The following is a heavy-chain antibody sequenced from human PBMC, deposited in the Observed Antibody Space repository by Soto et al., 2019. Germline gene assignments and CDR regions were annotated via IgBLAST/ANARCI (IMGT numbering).Heavy chain of an antibody. CDR3: ARLDARDSLITPRGAPDI. CDR1: GYSFTSYW. V-gene: IGHV5-51*03. D-gene: IGHD3-16*01. CDR2: IYPGDSDT. J-gene: IGHJ3*02. Sequence: EVQLVQSAVEVKKPGESLKISCKASGYSFTSYWIAWVRQVPGAGLEWMGVIYPGDSDTRYRPSFQGQVTISADKSISTAYLQWSGLKASDTAMYYCARLDARDSLITPRGAPDIWGQGTMVAVSS.